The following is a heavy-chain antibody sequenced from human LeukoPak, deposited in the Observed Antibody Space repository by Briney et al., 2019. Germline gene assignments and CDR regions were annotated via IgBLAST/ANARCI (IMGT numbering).Heavy chain of an antibody. Sequence: SETLSLTCTVSGGSISSYYWSWIRQPPGKGLEWIGYIYYSGSTNCNPSLKGRVTISVDTSKNQFSLELSSVTAADTAVYYCARGGSYYGWFDPWGQGTLVTVSS. CDR3: ARGGSYYGWFDP. CDR2: IYYSGST. V-gene: IGHV4-59*01. D-gene: IGHD1-26*01. J-gene: IGHJ5*02. CDR1: GGSISSYY.